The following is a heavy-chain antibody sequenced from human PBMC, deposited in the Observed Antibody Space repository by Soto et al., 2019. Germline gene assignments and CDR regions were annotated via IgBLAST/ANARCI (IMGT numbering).Heavy chain of an antibody. J-gene: IGHJ4*02. D-gene: IGHD6-13*01. CDR2: IYYSGST. CDR3: ARTIAAAGKYYFDY. V-gene: IGHV4-59*01. CDR1: GGSISSYY. Sequence: SETLSLTCTVSGGSISSYYWSWIRQPPGKGLEWIGYIYYSGSTNYNPSLKSRVTISVDTSKNQFSLKLSSVTAADTAVYYCARTIAAAGKYYFDYWGQGTLVTVSS.